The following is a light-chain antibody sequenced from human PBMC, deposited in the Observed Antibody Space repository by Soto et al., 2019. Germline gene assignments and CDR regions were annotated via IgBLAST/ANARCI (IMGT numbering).Light chain of an antibody. J-gene: IGLJ2*01. Sequence: QSVLTQPPSVSAAPGQKVTISCSGSNSNIGKNYVSWYQQVPGSAPKLLIYDNDKRPSGIPDRFSGSKSGTSATLGITGLQTGDEADYYCVTWEPSLRDVLFGGGTKVTVL. CDR2: DND. CDR1: NSNIGKNY. V-gene: IGLV1-51*01. CDR3: VTWEPSLRDVL.